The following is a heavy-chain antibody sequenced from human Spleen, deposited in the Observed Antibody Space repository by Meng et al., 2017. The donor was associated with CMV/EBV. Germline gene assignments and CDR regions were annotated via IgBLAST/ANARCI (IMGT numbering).Heavy chain of an antibody. CDR3: AKASVSVAGWGYFQH. J-gene: IGHJ1*01. V-gene: IGHV3-23*01. D-gene: IGHD1-26*01. Sequence: GESLKISCAASGFTFRSYAMNWVRQAPGKGLEWVASVSGSGVLTYYADSVKGRFTISRDNSKNTLYLQMNSLGVEDTAIYYCAKASVSVAGWGYFQHWGLGTLVTVSS. CDR2: VSGSGVLT. CDR1: GFTFRSYA.